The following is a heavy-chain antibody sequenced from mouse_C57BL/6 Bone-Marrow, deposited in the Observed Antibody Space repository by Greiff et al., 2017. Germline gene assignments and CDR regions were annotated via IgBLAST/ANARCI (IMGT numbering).Heavy chain of an antibody. CDR1: GFTFSSYA. J-gene: IGHJ4*01. CDR2: ISDGGSYT. Sequence: EVKVVESGGGLVKPGGSLKLSCAASGFTFSSYAMSWVRQTPEKRLEWVATISDGGSYTYYPDNVKGRFTISRDNAKNNLYLQMSHLKSEDTAMYYCARGTDAMDYWGQGTSVTVSS. V-gene: IGHV5-4*03. CDR3: ARGTDAMDY.